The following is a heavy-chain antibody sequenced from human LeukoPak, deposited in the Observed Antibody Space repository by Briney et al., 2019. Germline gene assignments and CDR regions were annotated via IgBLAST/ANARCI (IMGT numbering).Heavy chain of an antibody. V-gene: IGHV1-46*01. CDR1: GYTFTSYY. CDR2: INPSGGST. J-gene: IGHJ6*02. CDR3: AREVWMGGYSTNASGGIDGMDV. Sequence: GASVKVSCKASGYTFTSYYMHWVRQAPGQGLEWMGIINPSGGSTSYAQKFQGRATMTRDTSTSTVYMELSSLRSEDTAVYYCAREVWMGGYSTNASGGIDGMDVWGQGTTVTVSS. D-gene: IGHD5-18*01.